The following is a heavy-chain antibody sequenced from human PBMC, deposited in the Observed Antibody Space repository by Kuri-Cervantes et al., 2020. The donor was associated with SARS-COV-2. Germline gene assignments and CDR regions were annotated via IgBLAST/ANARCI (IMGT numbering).Heavy chain of an antibody. CDR1: GFTFSDHY. V-gene: IGHV3-72*01. CDR3: TSLQRIPLFDI. J-gene: IGHJ3*02. Sequence: GESLKISCAASGFTFSDHYMDWVRQAPGRGLEWVGRIRNKDGKYSTEYAASVRGRFTISRDDSKKSLYLQMNSLQTEDTAVYYCTSLQRIPLFDIWGQGTVVT. CDR2: IRNKDGKYST. D-gene: IGHD2-21*01.